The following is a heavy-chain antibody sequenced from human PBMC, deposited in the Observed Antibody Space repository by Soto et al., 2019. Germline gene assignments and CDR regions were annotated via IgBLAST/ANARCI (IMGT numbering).Heavy chain of an antibody. Sequence: PXESLRLSCAASGFTFSSYWMHGVRQAPGKGLVWVSRINSDGSSTRYADSVKGRFTISRDNAKNTLYLQMNSLRAEDTSVYYCARDLGATGDYWGQGTLVTVSS. J-gene: IGHJ4*02. D-gene: IGHD1-26*01. V-gene: IGHV3-74*01. CDR1: GFTFSSYW. CDR2: INSDGSST. CDR3: ARDLGATGDY.